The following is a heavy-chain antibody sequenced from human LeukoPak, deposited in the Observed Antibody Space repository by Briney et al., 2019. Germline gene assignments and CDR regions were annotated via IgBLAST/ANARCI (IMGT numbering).Heavy chain of an antibody. D-gene: IGHD6-13*01. CDR2: ISSSGSTI. Sequence: SGGSLRLSCAASGFTFSSYEMNWVRKAPGKGLEWVSYISSSGSTIYYADSVKGRFTISRDNAKNSLYLQMNSLRAEDTAVYYCARDSYSSSWYWDYWGQGTLVTVSS. J-gene: IGHJ4*02. CDR3: ARDSYSSSWYWDY. CDR1: GFTFSSYE. V-gene: IGHV3-48*03.